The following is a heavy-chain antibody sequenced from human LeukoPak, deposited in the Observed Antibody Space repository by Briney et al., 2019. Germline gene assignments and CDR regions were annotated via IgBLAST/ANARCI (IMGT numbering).Heavy chain of an antibody. Sequence: ASVKVSCKASGGTFSSYAISWVRQAPGQGLEWMGWISAYNGNTNYAQKLQGRVTMTTDTSTSTAYMELRSLRSDDTAVYYCARGWDQFCSGGSCYSYYWGQGTLVTVSS. D-gene: IGHD2-15*01. CDR1: GGTFSSYA. V-gene: IGHV1-18*01. CDR3: ARGWDQFCSGGSCYSYY. J-gene: IGHJ4*02. CDR2: ISAYNGNT.